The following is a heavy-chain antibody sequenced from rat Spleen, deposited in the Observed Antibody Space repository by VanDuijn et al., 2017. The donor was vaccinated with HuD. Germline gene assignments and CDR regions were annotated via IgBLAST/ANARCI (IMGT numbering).Heavy chain of an antibody. D-gene: IGHD1-4*01. CDR3: AREAGIPFHYFDY. J-gene: IGHJ2*01. CDR1: GFTFSNYD. CDR2: ISTSGGST. Sequence: EVQLVESGGGLVQPGRSLKLSCAASGFTFSNYDMAWVRQAPTKGLEWVASISTSGGSTYYPDSVKGRFTISRDNTKSTLSLQVDSLRSEDTATYYCAREAGIPFHYFDYWGRGVMVTVSS. V-gene: IGHV5-25*01.